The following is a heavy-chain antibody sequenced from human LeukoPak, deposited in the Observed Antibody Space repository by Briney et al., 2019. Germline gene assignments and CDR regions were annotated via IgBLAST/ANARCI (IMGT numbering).Heavy chain of an antibody. CDR3: ARAPVTTCRGAFCYPFDY. CDR1: GFTLSSYA. CDR2: ISDTGNT. V-gene: IGHV3-23*01. Sequence: GGSLRLSCAASGFTLSSYAMSWVRQAPGKGLEWVSAISDTGNTYHADSVKGRFTISRDSSKNTLFLQMNRLRPEDAAVYYCARAPVTTCRGAFCYPFDYWGLGTLVTVSS. D-gene: IGHD2-15*01. J-gene: IGHJ4*02.